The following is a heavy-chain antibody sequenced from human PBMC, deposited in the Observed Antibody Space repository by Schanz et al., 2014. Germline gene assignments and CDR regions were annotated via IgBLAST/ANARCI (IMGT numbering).Heavy chain of an antibody. J-gene: IGHJ3*01. CDR3: ARDGGRDGYNLAFDV. CDR2: ISGSGGDT. Sequence: DVQVVESGGDLVQPGGSLRLSCAASGFTVDSNYMSWVRQAPGKGLEWVSAISGSGGDTYYADSVKGRFTISRDNSKNTLYLQMNSLRAEDTAVYFCARDGGRDGYNLAFDVWGQGTLVTVSS. V-gene: IGHV3-23*04. D-gene: IGHD5-12*01. CDR1: GFTVDSNY.